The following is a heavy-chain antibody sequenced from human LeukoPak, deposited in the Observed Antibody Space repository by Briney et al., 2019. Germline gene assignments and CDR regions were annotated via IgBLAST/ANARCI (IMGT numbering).Heavy chain of an antibody. J-gene: IGHJ4*02. CDR3: ARRHFYCCGGSCYSGGLAFGY. D-gene: IGHD2-15*01. Sequence: AAVTVSCKASGYTFTSYDIIRVRQAPGQGLEGTGWMYPNSGNKGYAQKFQGRVTMTRNTSISTPYMELSSVRSEDTAVYYCARRHFYCCGGSCYSGGLAFGYWGQGTLVTGSP. CDR2: MYPNSGNK. CDR1: GYTFTSYD. V-gene: IGHV1-8*01.